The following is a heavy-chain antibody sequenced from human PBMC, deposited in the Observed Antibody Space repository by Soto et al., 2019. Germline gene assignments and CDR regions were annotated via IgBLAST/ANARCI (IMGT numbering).Heavy chain of an antibody. D-gene: IGHD5-12*01. CDR2: INPNDGGT. J-gene: IGHJ4*02. V-gene: IGHV1-46*01. Sequence: ASVKVSCKASGYTLTSHHLHWVRQAPGQGLEWMGIINPNDGGTLYAQKFQGRVTMTRDTSTSTAYMELSSLRSEDTDVYYCARVAWQYLDYWGQGTLVTVSS. CDR3: ARVAWQYLDY. CDR1: GYTLTSHH.